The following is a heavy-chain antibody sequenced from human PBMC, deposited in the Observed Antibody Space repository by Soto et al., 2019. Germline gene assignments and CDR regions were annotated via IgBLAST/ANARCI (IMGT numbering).Heavy chain of an antibody. J-gene: IGHJ6*02. Sequence: GGPLRLSCAASVFTFISYAMYWVRQAPGKGLEWVAVISYDGSNKYYADSVKGRFTISRDNSKNTLYLQMNSLRAEDTAVYYCAREMSREDWNYDGYYYGLDVWGQGTTVTVSS. CDR2: ISYDGSNK. CDR3: AREMSREDWNYDGYYYGLDV. D-gene: IGHD1-7*01. V-gene: IGHV3-30-3*01. CDR1: VFTFISYA.